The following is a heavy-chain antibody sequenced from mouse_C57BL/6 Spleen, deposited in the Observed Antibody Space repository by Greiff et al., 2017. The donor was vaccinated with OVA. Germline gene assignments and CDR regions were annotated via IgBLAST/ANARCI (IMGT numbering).Heavy chain of an antibody. CDR3: ARYPLGFYAKDD. D-gene: IGHD4-1*01. V-gene: IGHV1-77*01. CDR2: IGPGSGST. CDR1: GYTFTDYY. Sequence: QVQLQQSGAELVKPGASVKLSCKASGYTFTDYYITWVKQRPGQGLEWIGKIGPGSGSTYFKEKFKGQSTMSADNAYSTLYIQISSLTSEDSAVYYCARYPLGFYAKDDWGKGPSVTVSS. J-gene: IGHJ4*01.